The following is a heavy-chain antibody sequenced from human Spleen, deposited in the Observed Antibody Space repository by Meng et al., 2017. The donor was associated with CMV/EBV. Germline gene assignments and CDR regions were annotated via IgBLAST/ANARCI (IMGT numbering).Heavy chain of an antibody. CDR3: ARDRQSRGQLPEDAFDI. CDR2: INWNGGST. CDR1: GFTFDDYG. V-gene: IGHV3-20*04. J-gene: IGHJ3*02. D-gene: IGHD2-2*01. Sequence: GGSLRLSCAASGFTFDDYGMSWVRQAPGKGLEWVSGINWNGGSTGYADSVKGRFTISRDNAKNSLYLQMNSLRAEDTALYYCARDRQSRGQLPEDAFDIWGQGTMVTVSS.